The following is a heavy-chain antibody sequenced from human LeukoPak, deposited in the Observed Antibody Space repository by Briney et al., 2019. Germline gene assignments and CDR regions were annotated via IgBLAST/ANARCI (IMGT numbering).Heavy chain of an antibody. D-gene: IGHD4-17*01. J-gene: IGHJ4*02. CDR2: ISYDGNSK. Sequence: PRGSLRLSCAASGFTFSSFAMSWVRQAPGKGLEWVSVISYDGNSKYYADSVKGRFTISRNNSKNTIFLQMNRLRADDTAVFYCAKVGGFYGENFDYWGRGTRVTVSS. CDR3: AKVGGFYGENFDY. CDR1: GFTFSSFA. V-gene: IGHV3-30*18.